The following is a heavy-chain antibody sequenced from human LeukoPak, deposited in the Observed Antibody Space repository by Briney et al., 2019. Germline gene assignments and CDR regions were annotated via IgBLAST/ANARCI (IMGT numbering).Heavy chain of an antibody. V-gene: IGHV3-48*03. CDR1: EXTFSSYQ. D-gene: IGHD4-17*01. J-gene: IGHJ4*02. Sequence: PGGSLRLSCAASEXTFSSYQMNWVRQAPGKGLEWVSYINSGGTIVYYADSVRGRFTVSRDNAKNSLYLQMNNMRIEDTAIYYCLRSFDSWGQGTLVTVAS. CDR2: INSGGTIV. CDR3: LRSFDS.